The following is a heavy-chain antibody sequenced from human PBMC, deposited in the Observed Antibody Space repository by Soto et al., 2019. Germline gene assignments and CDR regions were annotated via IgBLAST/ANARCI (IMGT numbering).Heavy chain of an antibody. CDR2: ISGNGGKR. CDR3: VKDSGLAARFVN. J-gene: IGHJ4*02. V-gene: IGHV3-30*18. Sequence: QVQLVESGGGVVQPGKSLRLSCAASGFSFSNFDMHWVRQAPGKGLEWVAVISGNGGKRYYIDSMKGRISISRDNSNNTLTLQIDSLTNDDTAIYYCVKDSGLAARFVNWGQGALVTVSS. CDR1: GFSFSNFD. D-gene: IGHD6-6*01.